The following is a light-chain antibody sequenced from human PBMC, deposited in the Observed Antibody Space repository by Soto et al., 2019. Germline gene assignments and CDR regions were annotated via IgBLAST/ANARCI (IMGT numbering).Light chain of an antibody. CDR1: QSISSW. J-gene: IGKJ1*01. CDR3: QHYSSYSRT. Sequence: DIQMTQSPSTLSASVGDRVTITCRASQSISSWLAWYQQKPGKAPKLLIYKASSLESGVPSRFSGNGFGTEFTPTISSLQADDFATYYCQHYSSYSRTFGQGTKVDIK. V-gene: IGKV1-5*03. CDR2: KAS.